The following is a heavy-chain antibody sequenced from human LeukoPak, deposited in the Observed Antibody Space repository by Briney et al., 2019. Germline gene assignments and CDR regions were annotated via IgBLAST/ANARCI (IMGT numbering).Heavy chain of an antibody. Sequence: GGSLRLSCAASGFTFSSYSMNWVRHAPGNGREWGSSIISSGSYIYYAAYVQGRFTISRDTAKNSLDLEMNSLRAEDTAVYYCAREVGATKTYYFDYWGQGKLVIVSS. CDR3: AREVGATKTYYFDY. D-gene: IGHD1-26*01. V-gene: IGHV3-21*01. J-gene: IGHJ4*02. CDR1: GFTFSSYS. CDR2: IISSGSYI.